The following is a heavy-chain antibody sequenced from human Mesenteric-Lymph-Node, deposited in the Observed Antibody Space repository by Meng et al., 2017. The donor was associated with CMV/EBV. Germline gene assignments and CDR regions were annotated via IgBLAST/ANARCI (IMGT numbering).Heavy chain of an antibody. CDR3: ARDTVVRIHYFDY. D-gene: IGHD3-10*01. V-gene: IGHV3-21*01. CDR2: ISSNSNYI. Sequence: GESLKISCAASGFNFSTYDLNWVRQAPGKGLEWVSSISSNSNYIHYADSVKGRFAISRDNAKNSLYLQMNSLRAEDTAVYYCARDTVVRIHYFDYWGQGTLVTVSS. CDR1: GFNFSTYD. J-gene: IGHJ4*02.